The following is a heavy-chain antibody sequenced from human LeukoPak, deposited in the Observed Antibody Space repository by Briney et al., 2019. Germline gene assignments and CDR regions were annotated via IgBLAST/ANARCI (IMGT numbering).Heavy chain of an antibody. V-gene: IGHV4-59*01. D-gene: IGHD3-10*01. Sequence: PSETLSLTCTVSGGSFSSGYWSWIRQPPGKGLEWIGYTSYSDSTRYSPSLKSRVTMSIDTSMNQFSLKVTSVTAADTAVYYCARLHHDYGSGTYGGAYNYYMDVWGKGTTVTVSS. CDR3: ARLHHDYGSGTYGGAYNYYMDV. J-gene: IGHJ6*03. CDR2: TSYSDST. CDR1: GGSFSSGY.